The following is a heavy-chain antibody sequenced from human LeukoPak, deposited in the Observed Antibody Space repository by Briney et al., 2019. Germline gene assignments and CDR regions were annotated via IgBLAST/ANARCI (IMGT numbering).Heavy chain of an antibody. CDR2: INADDGNT. V-gene: IGHV1-3*01. CDR3: ARGIVVKPSANWFDP. D-gene: IGHD2-2*01. Sequence: GESLKISCKTSGYIFTTYAIHWVRQAPGRGLEWMGLINADDGNTRYSQRFQGRVTITRDTSANTAYMELSSLRFEDTAVYYCARGIVVKPSANWFDPWGQGTPVTVSS. J-gene: IGHJ5*02. CDR1: GYIFTTYA.